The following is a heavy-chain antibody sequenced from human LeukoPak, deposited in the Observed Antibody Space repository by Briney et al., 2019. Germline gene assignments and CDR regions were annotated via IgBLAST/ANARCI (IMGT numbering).Heavy chain of an antibody. V-gene: IGHV3-74*01. Sequence: GGSLRLSCAASGFTFSSYWMHWVRHAPGKGLVWVSRINSDGSSTSYADSVKGRFTISRDNAKNTLYLQMNSLRAEDTAVYYCAREKDYYGSGSYLSWDYWGQGTLVTVSS. CDR2: INSDGSST. J-gene: IGHJ4*02. D-gene: IGHD3-10*01. CDR1: GFTFSSYW. CDR3: AREKDYYGSGSYLSWDY.